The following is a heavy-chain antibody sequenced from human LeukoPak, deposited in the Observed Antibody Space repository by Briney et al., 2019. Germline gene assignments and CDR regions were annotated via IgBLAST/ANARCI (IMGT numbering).Heavy chain of an antibody. V-gene: IGHV3-74*01. D-gene: IGHD2-21*02. Sequence: GGSLRLSCAASGFIFSFYCMHWVRQAPGKGPMWVSRICPDGTGISYADSVKGRFTISRDNAKKALYLQMNSLRVEDTAVYFCARDTATGLDVWGQGTTVTVSS. CDR1: GFIFSFYC. CDR2: ICPDGTGI. J-gene: IGHJ6*02. CDR3: ARDTATGLDV.